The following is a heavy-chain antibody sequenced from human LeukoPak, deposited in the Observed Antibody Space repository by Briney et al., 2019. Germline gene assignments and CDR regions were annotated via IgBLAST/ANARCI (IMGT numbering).Heavy chain of an antibody. Sequence: SETLSLTCTVSGGCISSYYWSWIRQPPGTGLDLIGHIYTSWSTNYNPSLKSGVTISVDTSNNQFSLKLSSVTAADTAVYYCARCDPLSSPDYSDYYYYYYMDVWGKGTTVTVSS. CDR3: ARCDPLSSPDYSDYYYYYYMDV. J-gene: IGHJ6*03. D-gene: IGHD4-17*01. CDR2: IYTSWST. V-gene: IGHV4-4*09. CDR1: GGCISSYY.